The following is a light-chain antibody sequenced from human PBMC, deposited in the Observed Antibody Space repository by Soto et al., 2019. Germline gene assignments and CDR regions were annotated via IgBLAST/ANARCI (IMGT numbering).Light chain of an antibody. Sequence: QSVLTQPASVSGSPGQSITISCTGTSSDVGGYNYVSWYQQHPGKAPKLLIYEVSDRPSGVPSRFSGSKPGNTASLTISGLQAEDEADYYCSSYTSSSTRVFGTGTKVTV. J-gene: IGLJ1*01. CDR2: EVS. V-gene: IGLV2-14*01. CDR3: SSYTSSSTRV. CDR1: SSDVGGYNY.